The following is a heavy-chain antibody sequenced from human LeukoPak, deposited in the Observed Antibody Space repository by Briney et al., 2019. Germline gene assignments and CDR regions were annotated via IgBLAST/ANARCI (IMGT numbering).Heavy chain of an antibody. CDR1: GGSISSYY. CDR2: IYYSGST. J-gene: IGHJ3*02. CDR3: AGIVRAFDI. D-gene: IGHD2-8*01. Sequence: SETLSLTCTVSGGSISSYYWSWIRQPPGKGLEWIGYIYYSGSTNYNPSLKGRVTISVDTSKNQFSLQLSTVTAADTAVYYCAGIVRAFDIWGQGTMVTVSS. V-gene: IGHV4-59*01.